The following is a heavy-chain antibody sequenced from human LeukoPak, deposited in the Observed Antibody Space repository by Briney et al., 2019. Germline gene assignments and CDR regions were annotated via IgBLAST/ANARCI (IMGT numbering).Heavy chain of an antibody. CDR2: ISGSGGST. CDR1: GFTFSSYA. J-gene: IGHJ4*02. Sequence: GGSLRLSCAASGFTFSSYAMSWVRQAPGGGLEWVSAISGSGGSTYYADSVKGRFTISRDNSKNTLYLQMNSLRAEDTAVYYCATIVGATTEDDYWGQGTLVTVSS. D-gene: IGHD1-26*01. CDR3: ATIVGATTEDDY. V-gene: IGHV3-23*01.